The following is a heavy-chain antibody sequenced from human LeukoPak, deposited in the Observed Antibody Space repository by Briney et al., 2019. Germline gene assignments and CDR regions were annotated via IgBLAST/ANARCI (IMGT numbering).Heavy chain of an antibody. J-gene: IGHJ1*01. CDR2: INPNSGGT. D-gene: IGHD3-22*01. CDR1: GYTFTGYY. V-gene: IGHV1-2*02. Sequence: GASVKVSCKASGYTFTGYYMHWVRQAPGQGLEWMGWINPNSGGTNYAQKFQGGVTMTRDTSISTAYMELSRLRSDDTAVYYCAREHDSSGYYDRFQHWGQGTLVTVSS. CDR3: AREHDSSGYYDRFQH.